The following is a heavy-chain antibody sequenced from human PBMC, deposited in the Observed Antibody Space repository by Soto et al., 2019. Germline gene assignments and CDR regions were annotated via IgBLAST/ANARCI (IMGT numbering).Heavy chain of an antibody. CDR2: ISWNSGSI. Sequence: LRLSCAASGFTFDDYAMHWVRQAPGKGLEWVSGISWNSGSIGYADSVKGRFTISRDNAKNSLYLQMNSLRAEDTALYYCAKDSASSGPFDYWGQGTLVTVSS. CDR1: GFTFDDYA. CDR3: AKDSASSGPFDY. D-gene: IGHD3-22*01. V-gene: IGHV3-9*01. J-gene: IGHJ4*02.